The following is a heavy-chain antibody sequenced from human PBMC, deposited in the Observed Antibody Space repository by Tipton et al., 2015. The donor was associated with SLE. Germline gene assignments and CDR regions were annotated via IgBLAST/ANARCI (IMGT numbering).Heavy chain of an antibody. CDR1: GGSISSRSYY. D-gene: IGHD3-3*01. J-gene: IGHJ4*02. Sequence: TLSLTCSVSGGSISSRSYYWGWIRQPPGMGLEWIGSIYYSGSTIHNPSLKSRVTMSVDTSKNQFSLKLSSVTAADTAVYYCAREPRSGYHDYWGQGTLVIVSS. CDR2: IYYSGST. V-gene: IGHV4-39*07. CDR3: AREPRSGYHDY.